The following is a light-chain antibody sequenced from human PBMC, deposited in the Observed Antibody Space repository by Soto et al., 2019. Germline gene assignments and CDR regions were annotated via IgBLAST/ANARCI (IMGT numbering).Light chain of an antibody. CDR3: QAYDSSLSGFYV. CDR2: GNS. J-gene: IGLJ1*01. Sequence: QSVLTQPPSVSGAPGQRVTISCTGSSSNIGAGYDVHWYQQLPGTAPKLLIYGNSNRPSGVPDRFSGSKSGTSASLAITGLQAEDAADYCCQAYDSSLSGFYVFGTGTKLTVL. V-gene: IGLV1-40*01. CDR1: SSNIGAGYD.